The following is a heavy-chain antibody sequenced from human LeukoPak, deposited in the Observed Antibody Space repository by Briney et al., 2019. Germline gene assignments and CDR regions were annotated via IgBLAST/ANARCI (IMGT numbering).Heavy chain of an antibody. Sequence: ASMRVSCKASGYIFTRYGISWVRQAPGQGLEWMGWISAYNGNTNYAQALQGRVTMTTDTSTTTAYMELRSLTSDDTAVYYCARDFSGNYEHDYWGQGTLVTVSP. D-gene: IGHD3-10*01. CDR3: ARDFSGNYEHDY. CDR1: GYIFTRYG. J-gene: IGHJ4*02. CDR2: ISAYNGNT. V-gene: IGHV1-18*01.